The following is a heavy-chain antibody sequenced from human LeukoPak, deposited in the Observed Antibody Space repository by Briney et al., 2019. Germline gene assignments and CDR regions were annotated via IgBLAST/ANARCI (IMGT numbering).Heavy chain of an antibody. D-gene: IGHD1-26*01. V-gene: IGHV3-23*01. CDR1: GFTFSSYA. Sequence: PGGSLRLSCAASGFTFSSYAMSWVRQAPGKGLEWVSAISGSGGSTYYADSVKGRFTISRDNSKNTLYLQMNSLRAEDTAVYYCAIDVRGISGKPPDAFDIWGQGTMVTVSS. J-gene: IGHJ3*02. CDR2: ISGSGGST. CDR3: AIDVRGISGKPPDAFDI.